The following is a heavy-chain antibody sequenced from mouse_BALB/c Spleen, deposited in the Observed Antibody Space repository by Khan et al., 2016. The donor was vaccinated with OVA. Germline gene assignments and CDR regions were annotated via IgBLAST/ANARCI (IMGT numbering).Heavy chain of an antibody. V-gene: IGHV1-7*01. D-gene: IGHD1-1*01. CDR2: INPSTGYT. CDR1: GYTFTSYW. CDR3: ANQGSRSAGLTY. J-gene: IGHJ3*01. Sequence: QVQLQQSGAELAKPGASVKMSCKASGYTFTSYWMHWVKQRPGQGLEWIGYINPSTGYTEYNQRFKDKATLTADKSSSTAYMQLSSLTSEESAVYYRANQGSRSAGLTYWGQGTSVTVSA.